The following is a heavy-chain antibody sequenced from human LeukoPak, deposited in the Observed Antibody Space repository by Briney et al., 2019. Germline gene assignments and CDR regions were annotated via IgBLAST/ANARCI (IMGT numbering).Heavy chain of an antibody. V-gene: IGHV4-59*08. CDR1: GGSISSYY. CDR3: ARASGSGWPDY. CDR2: IYYSGST. D-gene: IGHD3-10*01. J-gene: IGHJ4*02. Sequence: PSETLSITCTVSGGSISSYYWSWIRQTPGKGLEWIGYIYYSGSTNYNPSLKSRVTISVDTSKNQFSLKLSSVTAADTAVYYCARASGSGWPDYWGQGTLVTVSS.